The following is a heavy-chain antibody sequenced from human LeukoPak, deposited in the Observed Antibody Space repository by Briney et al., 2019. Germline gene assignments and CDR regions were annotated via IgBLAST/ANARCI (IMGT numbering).Heavy chain of an antibody. CDR3: TRDIVAAGTFDY. V-gene: IGHV3-53*01. J-gene: IGHJ4*02. CDR1: GFSVRSSY. Sequence: GGSLRLSCAASGFSVRSSYMSWVRQAPGKGLEWVSVIYSGGDTYYADSVKGRFTISRDNSKNTLYLQMNSLRAEDTAVYYCTRDIVAAGTFDYWGQGTLVTVSS. D-gene: IGHD6-13*01. CDR2: IYSGGDT.